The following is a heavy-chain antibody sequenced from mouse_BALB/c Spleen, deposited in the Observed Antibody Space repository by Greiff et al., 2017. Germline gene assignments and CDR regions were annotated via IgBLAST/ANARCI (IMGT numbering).Heavy chain of an antibody. CDR2: ISNLAYSI. Sequence: EVKLVESGGGLVQPGGSRKLSCAASGFTFSDYGMAWVRQAPGKGPEWVAFISNLAYSIYYADTVTGRFTISRENAKNTLYLEMSSLRSEDTAMYYCARDGYDDSSFAYWGQGTLVTVSA. CDR3: ARDGYDDSSFAY. V-gene: IGHV5-15*02. J-gene: IGHJ3*01. D-gene: IGHD2-14*01. CDR1: GFTFSDYG.